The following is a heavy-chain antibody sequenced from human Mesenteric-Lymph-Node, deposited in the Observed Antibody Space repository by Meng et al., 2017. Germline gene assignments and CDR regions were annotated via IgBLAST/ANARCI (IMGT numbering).Heavy chain of an antibody. CDR2: IHHSGST. CDR3: VRDAARRDAFDI. Sequence: VQLSGSGPELLKPSYPLSRTCAVSGGSISTYDWRWSRQPPGKGLEWIGEIHHSGSTYYNPSLKSRVTMSVDTSRNQFSLKLTSVIAADTAIYYCVRDAARRDAFDIWGQGTMVTVSS. D-gene: IGHD6-25*01. CDR1: GGSISTYD. V-gene: IGHV4-59*12. J-gene: IGHJ3*02.